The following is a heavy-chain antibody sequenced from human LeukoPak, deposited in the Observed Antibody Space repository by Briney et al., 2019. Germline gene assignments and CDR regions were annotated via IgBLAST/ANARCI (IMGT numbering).Heavy chain of an antibody. J-gene: IGHJ3*02. D-gene: IGHD3-22*01. CDR2: IIPIFGTA. Sequence: SVKVSCKASGGTFSSYAISWMPQAPGQGLEWMGRIIPIFGTANYAQKFQGRVTITTDESTSTAYMELSSLRSEDTAVYYCARDMTYYYDSSGYLVGAFDIWGQGTMVTVSS. V-gene: IGHV1-69*05. CDR1: GGTFSSYA. CDR3: ARDMTYYYDSSGYLVGAFDI.